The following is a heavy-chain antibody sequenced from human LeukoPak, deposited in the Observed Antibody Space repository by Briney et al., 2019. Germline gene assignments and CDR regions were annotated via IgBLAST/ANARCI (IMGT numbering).Heavy chain of an antibody. CDR2: MNPNSGNT. CDR1: GCTFTSYD. J-gene: IGHJ5*02. D-gene: IGHD3-9*01. CDR3: ARGGPYYDILTGWFDP. Sequence: ASVKVSCKASGCTFTSYDINWVRKATGQGLEWMGWMNPNSGNTGYAQKFQGRVTITRNTSISTAYMELSSLRSEDTAVYYCARGGPYYDILTGWFDPWGQGTLVTVSS. V-gene: IGHV1-8*03.